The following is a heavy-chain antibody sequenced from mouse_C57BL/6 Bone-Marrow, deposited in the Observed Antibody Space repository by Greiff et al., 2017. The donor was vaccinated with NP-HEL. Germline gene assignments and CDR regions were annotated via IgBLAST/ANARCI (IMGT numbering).Heavy chain of an antibody. V-gene: IGHV1-15*01. Sequence: VQLQQSGAELVRPGASVTLSCKASGYTFTDYEMHWVKQTPVHGLEWIGAIDPETGGTAYNQKFKGKAILTADKSSSTAYMELRSLTSEDSAVYYCTRRIYYYGSSYPFDYWGQGTTLTVSS. CDR2: IDPETGGT. CDR1: GYTFTDYE. D-gene: IGHD1-1*01. J-gene: IGHJ2*01. CDR3: TRRIYYYGSSYPFDY.